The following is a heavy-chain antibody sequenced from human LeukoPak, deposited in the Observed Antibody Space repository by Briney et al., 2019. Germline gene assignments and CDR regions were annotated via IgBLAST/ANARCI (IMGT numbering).Heavy chain of an antibody. CDR2: ISSNNSTI. D-gene: IGHD6-13*01. J-gene: IGHJ5*02. CDR3: VRDLHSSTWYRDWFDP. Sequence: GGSLRLSCAASGFTFSSYNMNWVRQAPGKGLEWVSYISSNNSTIYYADSVKGRFTISRDNAKDSLYLQMNSLRAEDTAVYYCVRDLHSSTWYRDWFDPWGQGTLVTVSS. V-gene: IGHV3-48*01. CDR1: GFTFSSYN.